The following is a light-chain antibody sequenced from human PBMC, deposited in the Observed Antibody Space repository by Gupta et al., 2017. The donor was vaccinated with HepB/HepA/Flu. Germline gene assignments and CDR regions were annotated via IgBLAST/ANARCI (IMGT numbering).Light chain of an antibody. CDR1: QSISSSY. J-gene: IGKJ1*01. V-gene: IGKV3-20*01. Sequence: EIVLTQSPGTLSLSPGERATLSCRASQSISSSYLAWYQQNPGQAPRLLIYGASKRATGIPERFSGSGSGTDFTLTINRLEPEDFAVYYCQRDCPSTWTFGQGTKVEIK. CDR3: QRDCPSTWT. CDR2: GAS.